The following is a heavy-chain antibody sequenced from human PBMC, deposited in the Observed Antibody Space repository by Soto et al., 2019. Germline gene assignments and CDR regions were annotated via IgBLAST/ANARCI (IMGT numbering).Heavy chain of an antibody. J-gene: IGHJ3*02. V-gene: IGHV4-31*03. Sequence: QVQLQESGPGLVKPSQTLSLTCTVSGGSISSGGYYWSWIRQHPGKGLEWIGYIYYSGSTYYNPSLKRRVTISVDTSKNQFSLKLSSVTAADTAVYYCARAPERWHSLTGADAFDIWGQGTMVTVSS. CDR3: ARAPERWHSLTGADAFDI. D-gene: IGHD4-17*01. CDR1: GGSISSGGYY. CDR2: IYYSGST.